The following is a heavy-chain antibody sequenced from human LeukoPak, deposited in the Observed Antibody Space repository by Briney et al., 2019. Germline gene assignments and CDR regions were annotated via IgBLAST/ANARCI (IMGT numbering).Heavy chain of an antibody. CDR2: INPSGGST. V-gene: IGHV1-46*01. CDR3: AREAAGGTTSFDY. Sequence: ASVKVSCKASGYTFTRYYMHWVRQAPGQGLEWMGIINPSGGSTSYAQKFQGRVTMTRDESTGTVYMELSSLSSEDTAVHYCAREAAGGTTSFDYWGQGTLVIVSS. J-gene: IGHJ4*02. CDR1: GYTFTRYY. D-gene: IGHD6-13*01.